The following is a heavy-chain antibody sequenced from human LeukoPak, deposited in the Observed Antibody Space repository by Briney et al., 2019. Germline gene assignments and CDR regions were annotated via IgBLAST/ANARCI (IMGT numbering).Heavy chain of an antibody. Sequence: ASVKVSCKASGYTFTGYYMHWVRQAPGQGLEWMGWINPNGGGTNYAQKFQGRVTMTTDTSTSTAYMELRSLRSDDTAVYYCARDRGYSSGWYFGYWGQGTLVTVPS. CDR2: INPNGGGT. V-gene: IGHV1-2*02. J-gene: IGHJ4*02. CDR3: ARDRGYSSGWYFGY. D-gene: IGHD6-19*01. CDR1: GYTFTGYY.